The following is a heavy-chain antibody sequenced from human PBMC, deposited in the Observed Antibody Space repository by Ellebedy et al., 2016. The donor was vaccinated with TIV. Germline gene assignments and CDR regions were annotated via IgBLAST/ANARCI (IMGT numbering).Heavy chain of an antibody. CDR1: GFTFSNYG. CDR3: AKGSKTTLVTCVDY. V-gene: IGHV3-33*03. Sequence: GESLKISCAASGFTFSNYGMHWVRQAPGRGLEWVAVIWYDATNKYYADSVKVRFTISRDNAKKSLYLQMNSLRAEDTALYFGAKGSKTTLVTCVDYWGQGTLVTVSS. CDR2: IWYDATNK. D-gene: IGHD4-23*01. J-gene: IGHJ4*02.